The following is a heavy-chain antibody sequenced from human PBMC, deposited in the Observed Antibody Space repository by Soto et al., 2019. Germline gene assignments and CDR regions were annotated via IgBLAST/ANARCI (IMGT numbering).Heavy chain of an antibody. CDR3: SHRVLRTVFGLVSTAAIYFDF. Sequence: QITLNESGPTVVRPTETLTLTCRFSGFSLTTSGVGVGWIRQSPGKAPEWLALIYWDDDKRYSASLKSRLTITNDTPKNQVGLTVSDLDPTDTATYYCSHRVLRTVFGLVSTAAIYFDFWGQGTPVAVSS. D-gene: IGHD3-3*01. CDR2: IYWDDDK. CDR1: GFSLTTSGVG. V-gene: IGHV2-5*02. J-gene: IGHJ4*02.